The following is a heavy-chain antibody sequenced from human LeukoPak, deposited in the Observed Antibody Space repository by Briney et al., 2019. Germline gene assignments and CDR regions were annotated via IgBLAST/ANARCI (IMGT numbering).Heavy chain of an antibody. CDR2: ISYDGSNK. CDR3: AKDLVPAPLTLGDFDY. D-gene: IGHD3-16*01. V-gene: IGHV3-30*18. J-gene: IGHJ4*02. Sequence: GGSLRLSCAASGFTFSTYGMHWVRQAPGKGLEWVAVISYDGSNKYYADSVKGRFTISRDNSKNTLYLQMNSLRAEDTAVYYCAKDLVPAPLTLGDFDYWGQGTLVTVSS. CDR1: GFTFSTYG.